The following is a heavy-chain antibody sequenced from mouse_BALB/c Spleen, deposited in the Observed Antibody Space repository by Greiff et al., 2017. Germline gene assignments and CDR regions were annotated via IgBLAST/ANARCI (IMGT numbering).Heavy chain of an antibody. CDR1: GFTFSSFG. D-gene: IGHD4-1*01. Sequence: DVKLVESGGGLVQPGGSRKLSCAASGFTFSSFGMHWVRQAPEKGLEWVAYISSGSSTIYYADTVKGRFTISRGNPKNTLFLQMTSLRSEDTATYYCARSRTGTVYYYAMDYWGQGTSVTVSS. J-gene: IGHJ4*01. CDR2: ISSGSSTI. V-gene: IGHV5-17*02. CDR3: ARSRTGTVYYYAMDY.